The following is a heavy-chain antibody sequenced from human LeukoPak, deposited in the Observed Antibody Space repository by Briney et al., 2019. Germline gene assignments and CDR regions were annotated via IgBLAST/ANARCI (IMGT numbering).Heavy chain of an antibody. D-gene: IGHD5-24*01. Sequence: ASVKVSCKASGGTFSSYAISWVRQAPGHGLEWMGGIIPIFGTATYAQKFQGRVTITADKSTSTAYMGLSSLRSEDTAVYYCARDQERDGSNLYFFDYWGQGTLVTVSS. V-gene: IGHV1-69*06. CDR1: GGTFSSYA. J-gene: IGHJ4*02. CDR3: ARDQERDGSNLYFFDY. CDR2: IIPIFGTA.